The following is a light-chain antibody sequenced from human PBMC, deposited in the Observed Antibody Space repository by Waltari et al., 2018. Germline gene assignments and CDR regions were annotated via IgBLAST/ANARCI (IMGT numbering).Light chain of an antibody. V-gene: IGLV2-14*01. CDR3: SSYTSSITYV. CDR1: SSDFGGYNY. Sequence: QSALTQPASVSGSPVQSITISCTGTSSDFGGYNYLSWYQQHPGKAPKLMISEVSNRPSGVSNRFSGSKSGNTASLTISGLQAEDEADYYCSSYTSSITYVFGTGTKVTVL. J-gene: IGLJ1*01. CDR2: EVS.